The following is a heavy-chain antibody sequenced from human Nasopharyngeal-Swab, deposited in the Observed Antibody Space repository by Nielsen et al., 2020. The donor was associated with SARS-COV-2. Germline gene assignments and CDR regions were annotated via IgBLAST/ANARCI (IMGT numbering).Heavy chain of an antibody. J-gene: IGHJ5*02. CDR1: GYSISSTYY. CDR3: ARYYYDSSGYTGDWFDP. CDR2: IYHSGST. Sequence: SETLSLTCTVSGYSISSTYYWGWIRQPPGKGLEWIASIYHSGSTYYNPSLKSRVTISVDRSKNQFSLKLSSVTAADTAVYYCARYYYDSSGYTGDWFDPWGQGTLVTVSS. D-gene: IGHD3-22*01. V-gene: IGHV4-38-2*02.